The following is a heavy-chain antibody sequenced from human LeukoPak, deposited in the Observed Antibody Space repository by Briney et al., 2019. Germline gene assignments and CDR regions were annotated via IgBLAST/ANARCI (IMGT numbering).Heavy chain of an antibody. J-gene: IGHJ3*02. D-gene: IGHD2-15*01. V-gene: IGHV3-74*01. CDR2: INSDGSST. CDR1: GFTFSSYW. Sequence: GGSLRLSCAASGFTFSSYWMHWVRQAPGKGLVWVSRINSDGSSTSYADSVKGRFTISRDNAKNTLYLQMNNLRAEDTAVYYCARDRPCSGGSCRYYDAFDIWGQGTMVTVSS. CDR3: ARDRPCSGGSCRYYDAFDI.